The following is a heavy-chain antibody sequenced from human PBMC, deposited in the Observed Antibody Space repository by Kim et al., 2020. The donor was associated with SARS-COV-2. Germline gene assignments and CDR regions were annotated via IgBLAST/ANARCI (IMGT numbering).Heavy chain of an antibody. CDR3: AKTMRKGGYYYYGMDV. J-gene: IGHJ6*02. V-gene: IGHV3-30*02. Sequence: DSVKGRFTISRDNSQNTLYLEMNSLRAEDTAVYYCAKTMRKGGYYYYGMDVWGQGTTVTVSS. D-gene: IGHD2-2*01.